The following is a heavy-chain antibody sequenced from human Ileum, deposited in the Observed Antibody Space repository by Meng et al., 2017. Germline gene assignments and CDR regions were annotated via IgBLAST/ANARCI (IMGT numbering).Heavy chain of an antibody. Sequence: GGSLRLSCEVSGFTFSNHARNWARQAPGKGLEWVSCITAGGAFTYYAGSGQDRFTTSRDNSHNTLCLQMNSLRADDTAVYYCAKWACIGGMCYPRYGVDGWGQGTTVTVSS. CDR2: ITAGGAFT. V-gene: IGHV3-23*01. D-gene: IGHD2-15*01. CDR3: AKWACIGGMCYPRYGVDG. J-gene: IGHJ6*02. CDR1: GFTFSNHA.